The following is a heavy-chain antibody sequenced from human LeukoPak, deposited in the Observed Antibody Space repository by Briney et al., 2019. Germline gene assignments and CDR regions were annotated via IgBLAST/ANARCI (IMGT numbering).Heavy chain of an antibody. CDR1: GDSISRSPYY. CDR2: IYYSGST. Sequence: SETLSLTCTVSGDSISRSPYYWGWNRQPPGMDLEWIGSIYYSGSTYYNPSLRSRVTISVDTSKNQFSLKLNSVTAADTALYYCARHELRYSHTFDYWGQGTLVTVSS. CDR3: ARHELRYSHTFDY. J-gene: IGHJ4*02. V-gene: IGHV4-39*01. D-gene: IGHD5-18*01.